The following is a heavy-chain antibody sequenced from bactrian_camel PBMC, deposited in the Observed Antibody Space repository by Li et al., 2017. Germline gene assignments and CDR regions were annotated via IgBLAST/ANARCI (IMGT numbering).Heavy chain of an antibody. D-gene: IGHD2*01. CDR2: TTRYGPA. J-gene: IGHJ4*01. Sequence: VQLVESGGGSVQAGGSLRLSCAASAYIYCMGWFRQAPGKEREVVATTTRYGPATYADSVKGRFSISKDNAKNTLYLHMDNLKPDDTAMYYCAADVPCVIAGLHTAQPKSQFTAYNFYGQGTQVTVS. V-gene: IGHV3S53*01. CDR1: AYIYC.